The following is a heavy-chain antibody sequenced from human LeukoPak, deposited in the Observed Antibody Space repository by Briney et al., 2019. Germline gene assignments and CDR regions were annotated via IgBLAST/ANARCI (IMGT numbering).Heavy chain of an antibody. D-gene: IGHD3-22*01. CDR3: ARLQRITMIVVVTEAFDI. Sequence: SETQSLTCTVSGGSISSYYWSWIRQPPGKGLEWIGYIYYSGSTNYNPSLKSRVTISVDTSKNQFSLKLSSVTAADTAVYYRARLQRITMIVVVTEAFDIWGQGTMVTVSS. CDR2: IYYSGST. V-gene: IGHV4-59*01. J-gene: IGHJ3*02. CDR1: GGSISSYY.